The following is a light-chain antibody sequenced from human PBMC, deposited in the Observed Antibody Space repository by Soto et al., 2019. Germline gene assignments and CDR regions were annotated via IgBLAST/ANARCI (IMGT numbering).Light chain of an antibody. Sequence: QSALTQPPSASGSPGQSVTISCTGTRSDDGGYHYVSWYQQYPGRAPKLMIYEVTKRPSGVPDRFSGSKSGNTASLTVSGLQAEDEADYYCSSYAASNNFYFVFGGGTKLTVL. CDR3: SSYAASNNFYFV. CDR1: RSDDGGYHY. V-gene: IGLV2-8*01. CDR2: EVT. J-gene: IGLJ3*02.